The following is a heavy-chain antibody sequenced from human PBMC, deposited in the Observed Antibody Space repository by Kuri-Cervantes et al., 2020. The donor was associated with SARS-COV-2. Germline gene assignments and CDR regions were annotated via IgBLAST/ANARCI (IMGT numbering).Heavy chain of an antibody. CDR2: ISSSSSYI. J-gene: IGHJ6*02. CDR3: AVDFWSGYSLRIGGAPGYGMDV. CDR1: GFTFSSYS. Sequence: GGSRRLSSAASGFTFSSYSMNWVRQAPGKGLEWVSSISSSSSYIYYADSVKGRFTISRDNAKNSLYLQMNSLRAEDTAVYYCAVDFWSGYSLRIGGAPGYGMDVWGQGTTVTVSS. V-gene: IGHV3-21*01. D-gene: IGHD3-3*01.